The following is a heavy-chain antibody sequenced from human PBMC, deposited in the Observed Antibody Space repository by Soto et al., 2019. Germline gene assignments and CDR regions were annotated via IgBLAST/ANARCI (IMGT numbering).Heavy chain of an antibody. CDR1: GYSITNVNW. CDR2: IFHSGTT. CDR3: ARSPYADALDI. J-gene: IGHJ3*02. V-gene: IGHV4-28*01. Sequence: QVQLQESGPGLVEPSDTLSLTCAVSGYSITNVNWWAWIRQPPGKGLEWIGYIFHSGTTHYNPSFKSRVTMSVDTSKNQFSLKVDSLTAEDTAVYYCARSPYADALDIWGQGTMVTVSS. D-gene: IGHD2-2*01.